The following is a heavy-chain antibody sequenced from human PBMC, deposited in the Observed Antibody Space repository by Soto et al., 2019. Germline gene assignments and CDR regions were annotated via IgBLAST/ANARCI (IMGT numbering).Heavy chain of an antibody. J-gene: IGHJ4*02. CDR2: INPNDGDT. Sequence: QVQLVQSGAEVWKPGASVKVSCKASGYIFTDFFIHWIRQAPGQGLEWLGWINPNDGDTEFSEMFLGRVFMTRDTATKTVYMEMTGLTPTDTAVYSCGRVPAPGRPTYTFFWGQGSLVTVST. CDR3: GRVPAPGRPTYTFF. D-gene: IGHD3-16*01. V-gene: IGHV1-2*02. CDR1: GYIFTDFF.